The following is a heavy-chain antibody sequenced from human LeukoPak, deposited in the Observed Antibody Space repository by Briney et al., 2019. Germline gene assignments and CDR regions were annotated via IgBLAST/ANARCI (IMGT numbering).Heavy chain of an antibody. CDR2: MNIDGSEQ. J-gene: IGHJ4*02. CDR1: GFTFISYW. Sequence: GGSLRLSCAASGFTFISYWKGCVRQAPGKRPEWVANMNIDGSEQYYADSEKGRFTISTDKARNSVYLQMNGLRVEDTAVYSCARDPVEWEPLLDSWGQGPLVTVSS. V-gene: IGHV3-7*01. D-gene: IGHD1-26*01. CDR3: ARDPVEWEPLLDS.